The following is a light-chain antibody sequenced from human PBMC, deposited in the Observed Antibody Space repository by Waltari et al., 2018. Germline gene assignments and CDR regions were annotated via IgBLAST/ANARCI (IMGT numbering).Light chain of an antibody. CDR3: QQYDSYPVT. CDR2: KAS. V-gene: IGKV1-5*03. J-gene: IGKJ1*01. Sequence: DIQMTQSPSTLSASVGDRVPITCRASQSISNSLAWYQQKPGKAHKVLIYKASTLEGGVPSKFSGSGSGTEFTLTSSSLQPDDFATYYCQQYDSYPVTFGQGTKVEI. CDR1: QSISNS.